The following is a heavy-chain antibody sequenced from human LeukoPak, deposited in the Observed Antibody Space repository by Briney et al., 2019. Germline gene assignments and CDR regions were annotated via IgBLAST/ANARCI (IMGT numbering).Heavy chain of an antibody. CDR3: ARDLRSGMIVVVNKACFDY. D-gene: IGHD3-22*01. CDR2: ISSSSSTI. V-gene: IGHV3-48*04. CDR1: GFTFSSYS. Sequence: GGSLRLSCAASGFTFSSYSMNWVRQAPGKGLEWVSYISSSSSTIYYADSVKGRFTISRDNAKNSLYLQMNSLRAEDTAVYYCARDLRSGMIVVVNKACFDYWGQGTLVTVSS. J-gene: IGHJ4*02.